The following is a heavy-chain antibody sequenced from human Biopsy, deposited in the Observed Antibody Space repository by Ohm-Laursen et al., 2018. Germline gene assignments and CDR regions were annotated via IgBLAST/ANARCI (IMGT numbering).Heavy chain of an antibody. CDR2: MWSDGINK. D-gene: IGHD3-9*01. CDR3: ARDDDTTGHYMILNP. J-gene: IGHJ5*02. Sequence: LSLTCASSGFAFSYYGLHWVRQAPGKGLQWVAVMWSDGINKNYADSVKGRFTVSSDNSNNVLYLQMSSLRDEDSAVYYCARDDDTTGHYMILNPWGQGTLVTVSS. V-gene: IGHV3-33*01. CDR1: GFAFSYYG.